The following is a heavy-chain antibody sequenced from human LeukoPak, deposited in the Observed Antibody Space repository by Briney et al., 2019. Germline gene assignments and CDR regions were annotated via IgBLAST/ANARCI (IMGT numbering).Heavy chain of an antibody. V-gene: IGHV3-23*01. Sequence: PGGSLRLSCAASGFTFSSYAMSWVRQAPGKGLEWVSAISGSGGGTYYADSVKGRFTISRDNSKNTLYLQMNSLRAEDTAVYYCARVYYSNSYDYWYFDLWGRGTLVTVSS. CDR1: GFTFSSYA. CDR2: ISGSGGGT. D-gene: IGHD6-13*01. CDR3: ARVYYSNSYDYWYFDL. J-gene: IGHJ2*01.